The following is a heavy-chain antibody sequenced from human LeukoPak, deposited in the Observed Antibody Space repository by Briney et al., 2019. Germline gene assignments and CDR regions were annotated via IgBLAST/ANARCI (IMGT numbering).Heavy chain of an antibody. J-gene: IGHJ6*02. CDR1: GNYW. V-gene: IGHV3-74*01. D-gene: IGHD3-16*01. CDR3: ARGGGLDV. Sequence: GGSLRLSCAASGNYWMHWVRQVPGKGLVWVSHINSDGSWTSYADSVKGRFTISKDNAKNTVYLQMNSLRAEDTAVYFCARGGGLDVWGQGATVTVSS. CDR2: INSDGSWT.